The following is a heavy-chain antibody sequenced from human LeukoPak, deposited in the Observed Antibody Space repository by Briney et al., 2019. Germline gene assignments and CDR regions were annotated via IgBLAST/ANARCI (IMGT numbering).Heavy chain of an antibody. CDR3: ARVDDSSGTLFDP. CDR2: IYYSGST. V-gene: IGHV4-39*07. CDR1: GGSISSSSYY. D-gene: IGHD3-22*01. J-gene: IGHJ5*02. Sequence: PSETLSLSCTVSGGSISSSSYYWGCIRQPPGKGLEWIGSIYYSGSTYYNPSLKSRVTISVDRSKNQFSLKLSSVTAADTAVYYCARVDDSSGTLFDPWGQGTLVTVPS.